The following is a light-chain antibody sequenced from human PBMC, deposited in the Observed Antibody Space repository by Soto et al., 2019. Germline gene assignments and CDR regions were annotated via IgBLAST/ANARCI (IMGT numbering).Light chain of an antibody. CDR3: QRRSNWLT. J-gene: IGKJ4*01. V-gene: IGKV3-11*01. CDR1: QSVSRY. Sequence: EIVLTQSPATLSLSPGERATLSCRASQSVSRYLAWYQQKPGQAPRLLIYEASNRATGIPARFSGSGSGTDFTLNISSLEREDFAVYYCQRRSNWLTFGGGTKVEIK. CDR2: EAS.